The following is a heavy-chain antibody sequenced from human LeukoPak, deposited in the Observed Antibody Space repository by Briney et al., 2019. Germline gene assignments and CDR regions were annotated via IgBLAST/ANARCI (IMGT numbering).Heavy chain of an antibody. CDR3: ARQMPYNIVVVVAAATPEVWFDP. J-gene: IGHJ5*02. D-gene: IGHD2-15*01. CDR2: INPNSGDT. Sequence: GASVKVSCKASGYTFTGYYMHWVRQAPGQGLEWMGWINPNSGDTNYAQNLHGRVTMTRDMSTSTVYMELSSLRSEDTAVYYCARQMPYNIVVVVAAATPEVWFDPWGQGTLVTVSS. CDR1: GYTFTGYY. V-gene: IGHV1-2*02.